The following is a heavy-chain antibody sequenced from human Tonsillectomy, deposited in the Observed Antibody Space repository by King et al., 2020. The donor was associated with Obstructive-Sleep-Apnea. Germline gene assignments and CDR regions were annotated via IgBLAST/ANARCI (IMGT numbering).Heavy chain of an antibody. V-gene: IGHV3-7*01. CDR3: ARDRGPNCLDY. CDR1: GFTFRTYW. Sequence: VQLVESGGGLVQPGGSLRLSCAASGFTFRTYWMSWVRQAPGTGLEWGANIKQDGSEEYYMDSVKGRLPISRDNAKNSLYLQMNSLRAEDTAVYYCARDRGPNCLDYWGQGTLVTVSS. D-gene: IGHD7-27*01. J-gene: IGHJ4*02. CDR2: IKQDGSEE.